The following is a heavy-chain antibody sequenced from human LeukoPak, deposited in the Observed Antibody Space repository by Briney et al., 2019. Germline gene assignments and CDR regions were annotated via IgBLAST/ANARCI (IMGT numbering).Heavy chain of an antibody. CDR1: GFIFDTYV. D-gene: IGHD3-10*01. CDR2: ISHDGSVT. Sequence: GGSLRLSCTASGFIFDTYVMHWVRHPPGKGLEWVPRISHDGSVTNYADSVKGRFTVSRDNAKNTLYLQLNSVRAEDTAVYYCARVSKPGWFDYYYMDVWGKGTTVIVSS. V-gene: IGHV3-74*01. J-gene: IGHJ6*03. CDR3: ARVSKPGWFDYYYMDV.